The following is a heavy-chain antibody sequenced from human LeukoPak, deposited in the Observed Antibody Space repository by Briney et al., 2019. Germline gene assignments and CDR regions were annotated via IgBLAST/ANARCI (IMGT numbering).Heavy chain of an antibody. V-gene: IGHV1-69*13. CDR3: AIEYPTYYYDSSGFYY. Sequence: SVKVSCKASGYTFTSYDISWVRQAPGQGLEWMGGIIPIFGTANYAQKFQGRVTITADESTSTAYMELSSLRSEDTAVYYCAIEYPTYYYDSSGFYYWGQGTLVTVSS. J-gene: IGHJ4*02. D-gene: IGHD3-22*01. CDR1: GYTFTSYD. CDR2: IIPIFGTA.